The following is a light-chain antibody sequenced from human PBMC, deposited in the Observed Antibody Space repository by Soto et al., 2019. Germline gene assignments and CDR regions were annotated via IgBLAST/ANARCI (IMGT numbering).Light chain of an antibody. CDR3: QQYYSYPTWT. J-gene: IGKJ1*01. V-gene: IGKV1-8*01. CDR1: QGISSY. Sequence: AIQMTQSPSSLSASTGDRVTITCRASQGISSYLAWYQQKPGKAPKLLIYAASTLQSGVPSRFSGSGSGTDFTLTISCLQSEDFATYYCQQYYSYPTWTFGQGTKVEIK. CDR2: AAS.